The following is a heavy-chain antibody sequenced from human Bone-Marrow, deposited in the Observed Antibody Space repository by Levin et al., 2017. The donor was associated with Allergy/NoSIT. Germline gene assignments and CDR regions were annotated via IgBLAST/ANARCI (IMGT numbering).Heavy chain of an antibody. J-gene: IGHJ4*02. CDR1: GGSISSSNW. Sequence: SETLSLTCAVSGGSISSSNWWSWVRQPPGKGLEWIGEIYHSGSTNYNPSLKSRVTISVDKSKNQFSLKLSSVTAADTAVYYCARAPRQYSSSWLDYWGQGTLVTVSS. D-gene: IGHD6-13*01. CDR2: IYHSGST. CDR3: ARAPRQYSSSWLDY. V-gene: IGHV4-4*02.